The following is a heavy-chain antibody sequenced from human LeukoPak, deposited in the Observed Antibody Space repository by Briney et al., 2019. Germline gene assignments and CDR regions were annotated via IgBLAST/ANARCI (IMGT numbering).Heavy chain of an antibody. CDR3: ADGVGFDT. CDR2: INIGGTNT. J-gene: IGHJ5*02. CDR1: GFTFNDYY. D-gene: IGHD5-24*01. Sequence: GGSLRLSCAASGFTFNDYYMRWIRQAPGKGLEWLSYINIGGTNTHYADSVKGRFTISRDNAKKSLYLEMNNLRAEDTAVYYCADGVGFDTWGQGVLVTVSS. V-gene: IGHV3-11*01.